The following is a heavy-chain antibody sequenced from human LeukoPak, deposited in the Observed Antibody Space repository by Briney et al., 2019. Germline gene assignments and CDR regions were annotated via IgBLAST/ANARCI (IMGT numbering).Heavy chain of an antibody. CDR2: INSDGSST. V-gene: IGHV3-74*01. Sequence: QSGGSLRLSCAASGFTFSSHWMHWVRQAPGKGLVWVSRINSDGSSTSYADSVKGRFTISRDNAKNSLYLQMNSLRAEDTAVYYCARGVGATFPLPFFDYWGQGTLVTVSS. CDR1: GFTFSSHW. J-gene: IGHJ4*02. D-gene: IGHD1-26*01. CDR3: ARGVGATFPLPFFDY.